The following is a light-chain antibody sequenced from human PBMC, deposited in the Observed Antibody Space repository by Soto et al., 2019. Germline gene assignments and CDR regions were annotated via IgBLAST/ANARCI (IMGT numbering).Light chain of an antibody. Sequence: QPVLTQPPLASGTPGQRVTISCSGSSSNIGSNYVYWYQQLPGTAPKLLIYRNNQRPSGVPDRFSGSKSGTSASLAISGLRSEDEADYYCAAWDDSLSGSVFGGGTQLTVL. CDR1: SSNIGSNY. J-gene: IGLJ3*02. V-gene: IGLV1-47*01. CDR2: RNN. CDR3: AAWDDSLSGSV.